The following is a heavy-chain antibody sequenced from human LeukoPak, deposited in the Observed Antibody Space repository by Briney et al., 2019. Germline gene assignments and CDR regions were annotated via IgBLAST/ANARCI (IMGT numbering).Heavy chain of an antibody. CDR3: AVLFTIFGVVSSDAFDI. V-gene: IGHV4-39*01. CDR2: IYHSGST. D-gene: IGHD3-3*01. J-gene: IGHJ3*02. CDR1: GGSISSGEYY. Sequence: SETLSLTCTASGGSISSGEYYWGWIRQPPGKGLEWIGSIYHSGSTYYNPSLKSRVTISVDTSKNQFSLKLSSVTAADTAVYYCAVLFTIFGVVSSDAFDIWGQGTMVTVSS.